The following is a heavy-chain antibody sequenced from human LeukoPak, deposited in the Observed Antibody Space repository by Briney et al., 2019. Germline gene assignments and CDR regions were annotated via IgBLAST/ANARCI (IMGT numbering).Heavy chain of an antibody. CDR3: AKGLAALGD. Sequence: GGSLRLSCAASGFTFSNYGIHWVRQAPGKGLEWVAVIWYGGSNKYYADSVKGRFTISRDNSKNTLYLQMNSLRAEDTAVYYCAKGLAALGDWGQGTLVTVSS. CDR2: IWYGGSNK. V-gene: IGHV3-30*02. D-gene: IGHD6-13*01. CDR1: GFTFSNYG. J-gene: IGHJ4*02.